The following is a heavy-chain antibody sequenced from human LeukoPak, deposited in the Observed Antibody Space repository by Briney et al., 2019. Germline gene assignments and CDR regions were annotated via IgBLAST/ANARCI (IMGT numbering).Heavy chain of an antibody. J-gene: IGHJ5*02. V-gene: IGHV1-24*01. CDR3: ATVTRGGATPDNWFDP. CDR1: GYSFTSHY. Sequence: ASVKVSCKASGYSFTSHYMHWVRQAPGKGLEWMGGFDPEDGETIYAQKFQGRVTMTEDTSTDTAYMELSSLRSEDTAVYYCATVTRGGATPDNWFDPWGQGTLVTVSS. CDR2: FDPEDGET. D-gene: IGHD1-26*01.